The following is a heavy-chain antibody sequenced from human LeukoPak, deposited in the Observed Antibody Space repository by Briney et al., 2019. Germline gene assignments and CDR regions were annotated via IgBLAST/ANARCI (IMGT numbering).Heavy chain of an antibody. Sequence: SETLSLTCAVYRGSFSNYYWTWIRQPPVKELEWIGEINHSGSTNYNPSLKSRVTISVDTSKNQFSLNLSSVTAAGTAVYYCVRSHYHNRYYYDNSGYYSHWGQGTLVTVSS. CDR1: RGSFSNYY. CDR2: INHSGST. CDR3: VRSHYHNRYYYDNSGYYSH. D-gene: IGHD3-22*01. J-gene: IGHJ4*02. V-gene: IGHV4-34*01.